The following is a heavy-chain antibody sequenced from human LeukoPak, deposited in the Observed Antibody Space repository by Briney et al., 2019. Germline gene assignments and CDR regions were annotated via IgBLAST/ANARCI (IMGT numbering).Heavy chain of an antibody. CDR2: ISGDDGST. J-gene: IGHJ4*02. CDR1: GFAFRNYA. CDR3: AKDISQGYTYGFIEQDF. Sequence: PGGSLRLSCAGSGFAFRNYAMTWVRQAPGKGLEWVSAISGDDGSTYYADSLKGRFTISRDNSKNTLYLQMNSLRAEDTAVYYCAKDISQGYTYGFIEQDFWGQGTPVTVSS. V-gene: IGHV3-23*01. D-gene: IGHD5-18*01.